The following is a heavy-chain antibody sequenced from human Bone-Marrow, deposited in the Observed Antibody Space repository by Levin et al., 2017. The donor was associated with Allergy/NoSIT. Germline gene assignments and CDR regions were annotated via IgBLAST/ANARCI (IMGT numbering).Heavy chain of an antibody. D-gene: IGHD3-9*01. CDR2: VYHTGTT. J-gene: IGHJ6*03. CDR1: GGSLRTYY. V-gene: IGHV4-59*13. Sequence: SQTLSLTCTVSGGSLRTYYWSWIRHPPGKGLEWIGYVYHTGTTTYNSSLKGRVTISIDTSRSQFALHLTPVTAADTAVYYCARLSPGPNFEWTTLGDSSYYMDVWGKGTTVTVSS. CDR3: ARLSPGPNFEWTTLGDSSYYMDV.